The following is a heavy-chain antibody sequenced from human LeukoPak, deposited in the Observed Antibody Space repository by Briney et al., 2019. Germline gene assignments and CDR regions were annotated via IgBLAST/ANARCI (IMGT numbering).Heavy chain of an antibody. CDR2: ISAYNGNT. CDR1: GYTFTSYG. D-gene: IGHD2-2*02. CDR3: ASRERVSVVVPAAIVAGGYYYGMDV. V-gene: IGHV1-18*01. J-gene: IGHJ6*02. Sequence: GASVKVSCKASGYTFTSYGISWVRQAPGQGVEWMGWISAYNGNTNYAQKLQGRVTMNTDTSTNTGYMELRSLRSDDTAMYYCASRERVSVVVPAAIVAGGYYYGMDVWGQGTTVTVSS.